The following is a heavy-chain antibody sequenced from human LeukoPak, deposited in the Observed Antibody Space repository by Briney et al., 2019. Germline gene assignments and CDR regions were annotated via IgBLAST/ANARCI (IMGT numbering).Heavy chain of an antibody. Sequence: PGGSLRLSCAASGFTVSSNYMSWVRQAPGKGLEWVSVIYSGGSTYYADSVKGRFTISRDNSKNTLYLQMNSLRAEDTAVYYCARSLLLGYCSGGSCPNWFDPWGQGTLVTVSS. V-gene: IGHV3-66*01. D-gene: IGHD2-15*01. CDR1: GFTVSSNY. CDR2: IYSGGST. CDR3: ARSLLLGYCSGGSCPNWFDP. J-gene: IGHJ5*02.